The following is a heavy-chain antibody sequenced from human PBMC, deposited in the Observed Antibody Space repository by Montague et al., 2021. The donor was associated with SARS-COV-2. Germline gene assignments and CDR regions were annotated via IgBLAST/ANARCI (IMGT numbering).Heavy chain of an antibody. CDR3: ASFRRTQMLFGNFYYGMDV. D-gene: IGHD3-10*01. V-gene: IGHV4-59*01. CDR2: ISYSGST. J-gene: IGHJ6*02. Sequence: SETLSLTCTVSGGSISSYYWSWIRQPPGRGLQWIGYISYSGSTNYNPSLKSRVTISVDTSKNHFTLRLSSVTAADTAVYYCASFRRTQMLFGNFYYGMDVWGQGTTVTVSS. CDR1: GGSISSYY.